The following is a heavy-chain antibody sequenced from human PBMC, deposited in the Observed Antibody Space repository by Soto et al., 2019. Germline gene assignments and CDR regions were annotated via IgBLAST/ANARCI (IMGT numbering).Heavy chain of an antibody. CDR3: AKNKGGNYCTRTSCLYSFDY. J-gene: IGHJ4*02. Sequence: EVHVLESGGDLVQPGGSLRHSCAASGFTFSTYAMTWVRQAAGKGLEWVSTISDSSSTYYADSVKGRFTISRDNSKNTLYLEMTSLRADDTAVYYCAKNKGGNYCTRTSCLYSFDYWGQGTLVTVSS. CDR1: GFTFSTYA. V-gene: IGHV3-23*01. D-gene: IGHD2-2*01. CDR2: ISDSSST.